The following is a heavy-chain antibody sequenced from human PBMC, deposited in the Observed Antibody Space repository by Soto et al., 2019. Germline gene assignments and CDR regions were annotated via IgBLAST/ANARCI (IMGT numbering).Heavy chain of an antibody. CDR3: TTGVAGYNPFDY. CDR2: IKRKADGETA. V-gene: IGHV3-15*07. Sequence: EVQLVESGGGLVKPGRSLRLSCVASGFSFTNAWMIWVRQAPGKGLEWVGHIKRKADGETADYATPVKGRFTISRDDSKNTVYLQMNSLKTEDTGVYYCTTGVAGYNPFDYWGQETLVTVSS. CDR1: GFSFTNAW. D-gene: IGHD1-1*01. J-gene: IGHJ4*02.